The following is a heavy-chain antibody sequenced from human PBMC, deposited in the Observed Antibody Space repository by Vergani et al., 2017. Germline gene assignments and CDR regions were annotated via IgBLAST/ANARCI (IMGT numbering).Heavy chain of an antibody. J-gene: IGHJ5*01. Sequence: EVQLVESGGGSVQSGGSLRLSCVASGFSFNTYWMHWVRQVPGKGLMWVARIDEYGNRATYGDFETDRFNISRDNAKNTVFLQMNNLRADDAGVYYCVRTEYCTGIACNTRFDSWGQGALVTVSS. CDR2: IDEYGNRA. V-gene: IGHV3-74*03. CDR1: GFSFNTYW. D-gene: IGHD2-8*02. CDR3: VRTEYCTGIACNTRFDS.